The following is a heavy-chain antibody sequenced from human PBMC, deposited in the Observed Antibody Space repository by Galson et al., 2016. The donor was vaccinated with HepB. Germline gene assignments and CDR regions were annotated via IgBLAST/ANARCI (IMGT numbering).Heavy chain of an antibody. D-gene: IGHD6-19*01. CDR3: AGGGGWLTVY. V-gene: IGHV3-7*01. J-gene: IGHJ4*02. Sequence: SLRLSCAVSGFTFGSLWMTWFRQAPGKGLEWVANVKQDGSDIRYADSVKGRFTISRDNAKNSLYLQMNSLRVEDTALYYCAGGGGWLTVYWGQGTLVTVSS. CDR2: VKQDGSDI. CDR1: GFTFGSLW.